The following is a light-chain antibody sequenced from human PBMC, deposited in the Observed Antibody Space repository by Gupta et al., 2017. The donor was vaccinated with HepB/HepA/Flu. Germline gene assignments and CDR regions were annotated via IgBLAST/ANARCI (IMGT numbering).Light chain of an antibody. V-gene: IGLV7-43*01. CDR1: TGAVTSGYY. CDR3: LLSYGGAWV. CDR2: SIS. Sequence: QTVVTPEPSLTVSPGGTVPLTCASSTGAVTSGYYPNWVQQKPGQAPRALIYSISNKHSWTPARFSGSLLGGKVALTLSGVQPEDEADYYCLLSYGGAWVFGGGTKLTVL. J-gene: IGLJ3*02.